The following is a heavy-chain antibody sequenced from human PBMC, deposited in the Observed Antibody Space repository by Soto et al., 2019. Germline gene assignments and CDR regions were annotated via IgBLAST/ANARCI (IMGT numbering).Heavy chain of an antibody. V-gene: IGHV1-69*13. Sequence: GASVKVSCKASGGTFSSYAISWVRQAPGQGLEWMGGIIPIFGTANYAQKFQGRVTITADESTSTAYMELSSLRSEDTAVYYCARASGEVLDTAMVLHYYYYGMDVWGQGTTVTVSS. CDR2: IIPIFGTA. D-gene: IGHD5-18*01. CDR3: ARASGEVLDTAMVLHYYYYGMDV. J-gene: IGHJ6*02. CDR1: GGTFSSYA.